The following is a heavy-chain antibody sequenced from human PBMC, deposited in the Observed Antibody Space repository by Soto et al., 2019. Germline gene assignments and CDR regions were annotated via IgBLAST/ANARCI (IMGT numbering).Heavy chain of an antibody. V-gene: IGHV4-34*01. D-gene: IGHD6-19*01. CDR2: INHSGST. J-gene: IGHJ3*02. CDR1: GGSFSGCY. CDR3: ARGRTASGYSSGWYVVRGWLIDAFDI. Sequence: PSETLSLTCAVYGGSFSGCYWSWIRQPPGKGLEWIGEINHSGSTNYNPSLKSRVTISVDTSKNQFSLKLSSVTAADTAVYYCARGRTASGYSSGWYVVRGWLIDAFDIWGQGTMVTVSS.